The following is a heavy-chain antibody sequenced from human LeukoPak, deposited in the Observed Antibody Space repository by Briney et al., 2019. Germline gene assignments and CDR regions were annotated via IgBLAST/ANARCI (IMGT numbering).Heavy chain of an antibody. D-gene: IGHD3-10*01. CDR2: ITDSGGAT. J-gene: IGHJ6*04. V-gene: IGHV3-23*01. CDR1: GFIFSSFA. Sequence: GGSLRLSCAASGFIFSSFAMSWVRQAPGKGLEWVSVITDSGGATYYADSVKGRFTISRDNSKNTLNLQMNGLRAEDTAVYYCAKSYGSGRYYYGIDVWGKGTTVTVSS. CDR3: AKSYGSGRYYYGIDV.